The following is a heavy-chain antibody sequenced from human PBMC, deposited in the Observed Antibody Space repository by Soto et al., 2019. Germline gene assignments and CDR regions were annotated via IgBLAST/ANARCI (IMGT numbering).Heavy chain of an antibody. Sequence: EPQLLESGGGLGHPGGSLRLSCAASGFTFSSYAMSWVRQAPGKGLEWVAAISGSGVSTYYADSVRGRSTISRDNSKKTVDLQMNSLRAEDTAVYYCAKFYCISIMCQVPAVKSAGCFEIWGQGTLVTVS. CDR3: AKFYCISIMCQVPAVKSAGCFEI. CDR1: GFTFSSYA. J-gene: IGHJ3*02. V-gene: IGHV3-23*01. CDR2: ISGSGVST. D-gene: IGHD2-2*01.